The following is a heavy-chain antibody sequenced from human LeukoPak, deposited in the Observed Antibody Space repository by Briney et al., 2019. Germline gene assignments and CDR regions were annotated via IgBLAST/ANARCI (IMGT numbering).Heavy chain of an antibody. CDR1: GYTFTSYG. CDR3: ARESDAFDI. V-gene: IGHV1-18*01. Sequence: ASVKVSCTASGYTFTSYGISWVRQAPGQGLEWMGWISAYNGNTNYAQKFQGRVTMTTDTTTSTAYMELRSLRSDDTAMYYCARESDAFDIWGQGTMVTVSS. CDR2: ISAYNGNT. J-gene: IGHJ3*02.